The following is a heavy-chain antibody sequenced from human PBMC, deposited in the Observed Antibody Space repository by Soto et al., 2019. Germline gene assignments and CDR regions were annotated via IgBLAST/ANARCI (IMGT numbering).Heavy chain of an antibody. Sequence: GGSLRLSCAASGFTFSSYGMHWVRQAPGKGLEWVAVIWYDGSNKYYADSVKGRFTISRDNSKNTLYLQMNSLRAEDTAVYYCARDLADLNDYGDYVRDYGMDVWGQGTTVTVSS. V-gene: IGHV3-33*01. CDR1: GFTFSSYG. CDR3: ARDLADLNDYGDYVRDYGMDV. J-gene: IGHJ6*02. D-gene: IGHD4-17*01. CDR2: IWYDGSNK.